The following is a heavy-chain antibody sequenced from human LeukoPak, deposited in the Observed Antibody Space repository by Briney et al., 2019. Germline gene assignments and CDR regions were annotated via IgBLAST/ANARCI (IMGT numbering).Heavy chain of an antibody. CDR1: GFTFFSYA. J-gene: IGHJ1*01. D-gene: IGHD6-13*01. V-gene: IGHV3-23*01. Sequence: GGSLRLSCALSGFTFFSYAMSWVRQAPGKGLEWVSAISGSGGSTYYADSVKGRFTISIDNSKNTLYLQMNSLRAEDTAVYYCAKTIAAAGRGYFQHWGQGSLVTVSS. CDR2: ISGSGGST. CDR3: AKTIAAAGRGYFQH.